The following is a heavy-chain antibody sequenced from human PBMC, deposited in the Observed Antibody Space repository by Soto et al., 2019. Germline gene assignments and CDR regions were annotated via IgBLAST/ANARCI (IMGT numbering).Heavy chain of an antibody. CDR3: VREDMSGTYYFDY. CDR2: VYRTGIT. Sequence: PSETLSLTCRVSGASVSSETHFWAWIRQPPGKGLEWIGYVYRTGITNSNPALTSRVTVSADRSKNQFSLTLRSVTAADTAVYYFVREDMSGTYYFDYWGXGXQVTVSS. D-gene: IGHD1-26*01. CDR1: GASVSSETHF. J-gene: IGHJ4*02. V-gene: IGHV4-61*01.